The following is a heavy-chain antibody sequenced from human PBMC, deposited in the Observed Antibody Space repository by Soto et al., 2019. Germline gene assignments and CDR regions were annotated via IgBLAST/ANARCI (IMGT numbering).Heavy chain of an antibody. V-gene: IGHV3-64D*06. CDR3: VKATVSIAVAGPYYYYGMDV. J-gene: IGHJ6*02. Sequence: XGSLRLSCSASGFTFSSYAMHWVRQAPGKGLEYVSAISSNGGSTYYADSVKGRFTISRDNSKNTLYLQMSSLRAEDTAVYYCVKATVSIAVAGPYYYYGMDVWGQGTTVTVSS. D-gene: IGHD6-19*01. CDR2: ISSNGGST. CDR1: GFTFSSYA.